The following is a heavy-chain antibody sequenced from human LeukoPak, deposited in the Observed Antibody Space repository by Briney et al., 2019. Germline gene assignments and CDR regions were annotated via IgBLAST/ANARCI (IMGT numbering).Heavy chain of an antibody. V-gene: IGHV4-38-2*02. J-gene: IGHJ4*02. D-gene: IGHD2-8*01. CDR1: GYSISSGHY. CDR3: ARIRGDTNGYFYLDF. Sequence: SETLSLTCTVSGYSISSGHYWGWIRQPPGKGLEWLGDIYHGGSTNYNPSLKSRVTISVDKSQNQFSLKLNSVTVADTAVYFCARIRGDTNGYFYLDFWGQGTLVTVSS. CDR2: IYHGGST.